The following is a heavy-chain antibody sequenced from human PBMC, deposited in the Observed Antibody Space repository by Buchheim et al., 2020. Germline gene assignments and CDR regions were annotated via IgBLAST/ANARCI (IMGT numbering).Heavy chain of an antibody. V-gene: IGHV3-30-3*01. CDR3: ARDDWLEQWLVRRYYYYGMDV. Sequence: QVQLVESGGGVVQPGRSLRLSCAASGFTFSSYAMHWVRQAPGKGLEWVAVISYDGSNKYYADSVKGRFTISRDNSNNTLYLQMNSLRAEDTAVYYCARDDWLEQWLVRRYYYYGMDVWGQGTT. CDR1: GFTFSSYA. D-gene: IGHD6-19*01. J-gene: IGHJ6*02. CDR2: ISYDGSNK.